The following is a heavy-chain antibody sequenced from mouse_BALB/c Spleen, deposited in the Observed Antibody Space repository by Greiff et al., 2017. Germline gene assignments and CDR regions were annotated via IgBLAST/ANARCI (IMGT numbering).Heavy chain of an antibody. CDR2: IWSGGST. CDR3: ARKRTYYAMDY. V-gene: IGHV2-6-5*01. Sequence: QVQLKESGPGLVAPSQSLSITCTVSGFSLTDYGVSWIRQPPGKGLEWLGVIWSGGSTDYNAAFISRLSISKDNSKSQVFFKMNSLQANDTAIYYCARKRTYYAMDYWGQGTSVTVSS. J-gene: IGHJ4*01. CDR1: GFSLTDYG.